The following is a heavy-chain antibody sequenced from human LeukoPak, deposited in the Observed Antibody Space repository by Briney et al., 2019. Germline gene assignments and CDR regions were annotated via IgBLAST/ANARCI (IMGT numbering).Heavy chain of an antibody. V-gene: IGHV1-18*01. CDR2: ISAYNGNT. J-gene: IGHJ4*02. CDR1: GYTFTSYG. D-gene: IGHD3-10*01. CDR3: ARSELWFGELLSFDY. Sequence: ASVKVSCKASGYTFTSYGISWVRQAPGQGLEWMGWISAYNGNTNYAQKLQGRVTMTTDTSTSTAYMELRSLRSDDTAVYYCARSELWFGELLSFDYWGQETLVTVSS.